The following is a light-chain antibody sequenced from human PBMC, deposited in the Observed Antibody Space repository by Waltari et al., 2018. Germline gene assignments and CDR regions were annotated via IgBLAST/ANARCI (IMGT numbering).Light chain of an antibody. Sequence: DIVMTQSPDSLAVSLGERATINCRSSQSVLYSSNRQNYLAWYQLKPGRPPKMLIYWASFRDSGVPDRFSGSGSGTDFTLTISKLQAEDVAVYYCQQYYDSYTFGQGTKVEV. CDR3: QQYYDSYT. CDR2: WAS. J-gene: IGKJ1*01. V-gene: IGKV4-1*01. CDR1: QSVLYSSNRQNY.